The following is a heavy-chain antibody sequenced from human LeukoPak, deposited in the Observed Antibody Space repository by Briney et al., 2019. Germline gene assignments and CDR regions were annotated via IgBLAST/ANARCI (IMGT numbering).Heavy chain of an antibody. D-gene: IGHD6-13*01. V-gene: IGHV3-21*01. CDR3: ARGKRAAAGTGDY. CDR2: ISSSSSYI. J-gene: IGHJ4*02. CDR1: GFTFSSYS. Sequence: PGGSLRFSCAASGFTFSSYSMNGVAQPPGKGLKGASSISSSSSYIYYAESVKGRFTISRDNAKNSLYLQMNSLRAEDTAVYYCARGKRAAAGTGDYWGQGTLVTVSS.